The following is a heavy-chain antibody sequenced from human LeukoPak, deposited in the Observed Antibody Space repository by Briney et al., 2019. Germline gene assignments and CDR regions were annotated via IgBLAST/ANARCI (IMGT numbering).Heavy chain of an antibody. V-gene: IGHV3-7*01. Sequence: PGGSLRLSCAASGFTFDDYGMSWVRQAPGKGLEWVANIKKDGSEKYYVDSVKGRFTISRDNAKTSLFLQMNSLRAEDSAVYYCARHLSGVAGYTYGRGIDYWGQGTLVTVSS. CDR2: IKKDGSEK. CDR3: ARHLSGVAGYTYGRGIDY. J-gene: IGHJ4*02. D-gene: IGHD5-18*01. CDR1: GFTFDDYG.